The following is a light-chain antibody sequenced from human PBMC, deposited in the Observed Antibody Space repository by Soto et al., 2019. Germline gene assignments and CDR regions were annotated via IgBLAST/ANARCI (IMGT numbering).Light chain of an antibody. J-gene: IGLJ2*01. CDR1: SSNIGSNY. V-gene: IGLV1-47*01. Sequence: QTVLTQPPSASGTPGQRVTISCSGSSSNIGSNYVYWYQQLPGTVPQLLIYRNSERPSGVPDRFSVSKSGTSASLAISGLRSEDEADYYCAAWDDSLSGVVFGGGTEVTVL. CDR2: RNS. CDR3: AAWDDSLSGVV.